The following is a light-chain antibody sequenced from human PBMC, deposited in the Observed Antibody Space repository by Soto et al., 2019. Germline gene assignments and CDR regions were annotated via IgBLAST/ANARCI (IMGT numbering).Light chain of an antibody. V-gene: IGLV2-14*01. CDR2: DVS. Sequence: QSALTQPASVSGSPGQSITISCTGTSSDVGGYNYVSWYQQHPGKAPKLMIYDVSNRPSGVSNRFSGSKSGNTASLTISGLLAEDEADYYCSSYTSSSTPRVFGGGTKLTVL. J-gene: IGLJ2*01. CDR1: SSDVGGYNY. CDR3: SSYTSSSTPRV.